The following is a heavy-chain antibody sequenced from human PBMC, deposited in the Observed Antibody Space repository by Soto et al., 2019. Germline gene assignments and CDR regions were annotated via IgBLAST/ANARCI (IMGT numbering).Heavy chain of an antibody. CDR3: AKDSHNYYYGMDV. CDR1: GFTFSSYA. CDR2: ISGSGGST. Sequence: GGSLRLSCAASGFTFSSYAMSWVRQAPGKGLEWVSAISGSGGSTYYADSVKGRFTISRDNSKNTLYLQMNSRRAEDTAVYYGAKDSHNYYYGMDVWGQGTTVTVSS. J-gene: IGHJ6*02. V-gene: IGHV3-23*01.